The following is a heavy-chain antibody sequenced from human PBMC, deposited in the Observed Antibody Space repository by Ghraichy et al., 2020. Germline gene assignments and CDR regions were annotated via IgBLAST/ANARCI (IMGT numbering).Heavy chain of an antibody. D-gene: IGHD3-9*01. V-gene: IGHV4-59*01. CDR3: ARSVHHYDMLTSTSHSLGLDV. Sequence: SETLSLTCTVSGGSISSYYWSWIRQPPGRGLEWMGVMYYTKSANYNPSLKSRVTMSVDMSKNQFSLRLSYGTTADTAVDFCARSVHHYDMLTSTSHSLGLDVWGQGTTVTVSS. CDR2: MYYTKSA. CDR1: GGSISSYY. J-gene: IGHJ6*02.